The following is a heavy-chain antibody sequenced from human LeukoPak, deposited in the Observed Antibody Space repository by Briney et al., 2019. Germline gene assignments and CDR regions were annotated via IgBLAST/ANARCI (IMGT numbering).Heavy chain of an antibody. V-gene: IGHV3-53*01. CDR1: GFTVSSNY. D-gene: IGHD6-13*01. CDR3: ARLRPGQQLVS. Sequence: PGGSLRLSCAASGFTVSSNYMSWVRQAPGKGLEWVSVIYSGGSTYYADSVKGRFTISRDNSKNTLYLQMNSLRAEDTAVYYCARLRPGQQLVSWGQGTLVTVSS. CDR2: IYSGGST. J-gene: IGHJ4*02.